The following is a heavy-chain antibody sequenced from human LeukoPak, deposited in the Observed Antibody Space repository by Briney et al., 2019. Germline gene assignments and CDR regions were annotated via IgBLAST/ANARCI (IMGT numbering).Heavy chain of an antibody. D-gene: IGHD6-19*01. J-gene: IGHJ4*02. CDR1: GYTFTGYY. Sequence: GASVKVSCKASGYTFTGYYMPWVRQAPGQGLEWMGWINPNNGGTNYAQKFQGRVTVTRDTSISTAYMELSRLRSDDTAVYYCARVGSSGWYVHPTLDYWGQGTLVTVSS. CDR3: ARVGSSGWYVHPTLDY. V-gene: IGHV1-2*02. CDR2: INPNNGGT.